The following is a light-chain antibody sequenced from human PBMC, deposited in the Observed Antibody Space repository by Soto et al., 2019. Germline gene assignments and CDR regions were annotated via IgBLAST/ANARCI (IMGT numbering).Light chain of an antibody. CDR2: LGY. CDR1: QSLLHSNGYNY. J-gene: IGKJ1*01. CDR3: LQALQTPRT. Sequence: DIVMTQSPLSLPVTPGEPASISCRSSQSLLHSNGYNYLDWYLQKPGQSPQLLVYLGYNRASGVPDRFRGRGSGTDFTLKISRVEAEDVGFYYCLQALQTPRTFGQGTKVEIK. V-gene: IGKV2-28*01.